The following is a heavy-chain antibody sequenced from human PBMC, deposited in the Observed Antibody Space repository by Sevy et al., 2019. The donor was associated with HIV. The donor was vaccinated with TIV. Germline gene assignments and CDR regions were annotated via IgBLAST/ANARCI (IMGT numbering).Heavy chain of an antibody. D-gene: IGHD3-22*01. V-gene: IGHV3-23*01. CDR3: AKALNPALESMIEVIFRTLKGFDV. CDR2: ISATGSST. CDR1: GFTFNTHA. Sequence: GGSLRLSCAASGFTFNTHAMNWVRQAPGKGLEWVSVISATGSSTYYADSGKGRFTISRDNSKNTLYLQMNSLTADDTAVYYCAKALNPALESMIEVIFRTLKGFDVWGQGTMVTVSS. J-gene: IGHJ3*01.